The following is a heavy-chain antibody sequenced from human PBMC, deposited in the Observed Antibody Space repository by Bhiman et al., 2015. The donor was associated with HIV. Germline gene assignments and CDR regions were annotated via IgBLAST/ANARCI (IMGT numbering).Heavy chain of an antibody. CDR3: ARDEGSWRWLQLFDY. CDR2: ISHDGYTK. D-gene: IGHD5-24*01. J-gene: IGHJ4*02. Sequence: QVQLVESGGGVIQPGRSLSLSCAASGFSFSNYAMHWVRQAPGKGLEWVAVISHDGYTKYYSDSVKGRFTISRDSSKNTLYLQMNTLRAEDTAVYYCARDEGSWRWLQLFDYWGQGTLVTVSS. CDR1: GFSFSNYA. V-gene: IGHV3-30*03.